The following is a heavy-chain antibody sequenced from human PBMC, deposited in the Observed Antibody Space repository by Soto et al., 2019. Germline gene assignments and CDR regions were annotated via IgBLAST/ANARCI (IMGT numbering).Heavy chain of an antibody. CDR2: ISGNGDNT. CDR1: GFTFSTYA. V-gene: IGHV3-23*01. Sequence: EVQLLESGGGLVQPGGSLRLSCAASGFTFSTYAMTWVRQAPGKGLEWVSAISGNGDNTYYADSVKGRFTISRDNSKNTLFLRMNGLRPEDTAVYYCATRRDTSYYYYGMDVWGQGTTVTVSS. D-gene: IGHD2-2*02. J-gene: IGHJ6*02. CDR3: ATRRDTSYYYYGMDV.